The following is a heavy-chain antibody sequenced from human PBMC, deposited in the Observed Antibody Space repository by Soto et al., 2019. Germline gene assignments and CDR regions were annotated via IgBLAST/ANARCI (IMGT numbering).Heavy chain of an antibody. CDR2: MNPNSGNG. Sequence: QLQLVQSGAEVKKPGASVKVSCQASGYAFSNNDISWVRQGTGQGLEWMGWMNPNSGNGGYAQKFQGRVTMTRDTSTSTAYMVLSSLTSDDTAIYYCARMATSGTLGWFYPGGQGPLVTVPS. V-gene: IGHV1-8*01. CDR3: ARMATSGTLGWFYP. J-gene: IGHJ5*02. CDR1: GYAFSNND.